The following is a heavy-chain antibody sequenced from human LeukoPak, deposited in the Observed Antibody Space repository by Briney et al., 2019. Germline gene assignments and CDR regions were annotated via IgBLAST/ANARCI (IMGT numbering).Heavy chain of an antibody. D-gene: IGHD2-21*02. V-gene: IGHV3-33*06. J-gene: IGHJ4*02. CDR1: GFTFSSYG. CDR2: IWYDGSNK. CDR3: AKDGCGGDCYPYYFDY. Sequence: GGSLRLSCAASGFTFSSYGMHWVRQAPGKGLEWVAVIWYDGSNKYYADSVKGRFTISRDNSKNTLYLQMNSLRAGDTAVYYCAKDGCGGDCYPYYFDYWGQGTLVTVSS.